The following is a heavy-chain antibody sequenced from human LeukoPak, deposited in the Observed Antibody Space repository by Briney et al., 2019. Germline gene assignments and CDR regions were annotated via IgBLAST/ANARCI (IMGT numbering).Heavy chain of an antibody. D-gene: IGHD3-10*01. V-gene: IGHV4-34*01. CDR3: ARPRGRYYFDY. CDR1: GGSFSGYY. Sequence: KPSETLSLTCAVYGGSFSGYYWSWIRQPPGKGLEWIGEINHSGSTNYNPSLKSRVTISVDTSKNQFSLKLSSVTAADTAVYYCARPRGRYYFDYWGQGTLVTVSS. J-gene: IGHJ4*02. CDR2: INHSGST.